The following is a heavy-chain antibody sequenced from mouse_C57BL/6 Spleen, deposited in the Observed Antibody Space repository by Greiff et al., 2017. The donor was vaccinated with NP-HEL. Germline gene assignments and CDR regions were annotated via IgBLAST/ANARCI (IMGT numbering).Heavy chain of an antibody. J-gene: IGHJ3*01. V-gene: IGHV1-64*01. Sequence: QVQLQQPGAELVKPGASVKLSCKASGYTFTSYWMHWVKQRPGQGLEWIGMIHPNSGSTNYNEKFKSKATLTVDKSSSTAYMQLSSLTSEDSAVYYCASPSYDYEVAWFAYWGQGTLVTVSA. CDR3: ASPSYDYEVAWFAY. CDR1: GYTFTSYW. D-gene: IGHD2-4*01. CDR2: IHPNSGST.